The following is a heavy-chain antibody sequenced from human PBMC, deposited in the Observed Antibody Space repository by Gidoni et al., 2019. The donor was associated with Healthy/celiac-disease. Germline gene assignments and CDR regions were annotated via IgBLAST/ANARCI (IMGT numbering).Heavy chain of an antibody. CDR2: INPSGGST. CDR3: ATDSSGYWANYTDAFDI. J-gene: IGHJ3*02. V-gene: IGHV1-46*03. CDR1: GYTFTSYY. D-gene: IGHD3-22*01. Sequence: QVQLVQSGAEVKKPGASVKVSCKASGYTFTSYYMHWVRQAPGQGLEWMGIINPSGGSTSYAQKFQGRVTMTRDTSTSTVYMELSSLRSEDTAVYYCATDSSGYWANYTDAFDIWGQGTMVTVSS.